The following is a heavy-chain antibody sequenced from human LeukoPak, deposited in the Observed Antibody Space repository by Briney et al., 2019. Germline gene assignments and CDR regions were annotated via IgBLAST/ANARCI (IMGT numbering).Heavy chain of an antibody. Sequence: SETLSLTCTVSGGSISSYYWSWIRQPPGKGLEWIGYIYYTGSTNYNPSLKSRVTISVDTSKNQFSLKLSSVTAADTAVYYCARHYFGSGSYSFDYWGQGILVTVSS. CDR3: ARHYFGSGSYSFDY. CDR1: GGSISSYY. J-gene: IGHJ4*02. CDR2: IYYTGST. V-gene: IGHV4-59*08. D-gene: IGHD3-10*01.